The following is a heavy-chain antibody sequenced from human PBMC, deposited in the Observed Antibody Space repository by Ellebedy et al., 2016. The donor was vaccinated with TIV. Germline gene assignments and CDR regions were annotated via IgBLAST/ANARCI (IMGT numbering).Heavy chain of an antibody. CDR1: GFKVSDSY. J-gene: IGHJ4*02. Sequence: GESLKISXAASGFKVSDSYMSWVRQAPGKGLEWVSVIYSAGATYYAASVMGRFTLSRDSSKNTLSLLLNSLRVEDTAVYFCARGVVTDTLNSWGQGTLVTVSS. D-gene: IGHD3-9*01. CDR2: IYSAGAT. V-gene: IGHV3-53*01. CDR3: ARGVVTDTLNS.